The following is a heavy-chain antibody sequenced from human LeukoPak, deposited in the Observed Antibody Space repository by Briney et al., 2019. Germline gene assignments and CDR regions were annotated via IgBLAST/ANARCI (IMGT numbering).Heavy chain of an antibody. CDR2: INSDGSST. V-gene: IGHV3-74*01. CDR3: ARGPEEVPAAMPHMDV. CDR1: GFTFSSYW. D-gene: IGHD2-2*01. J-gene: IGHJ6*04. Sequence: PGGSLRLSCAASGFTFSSYWMHWVRQAPGKGLVWVSRINSDGSSTSYADSVKGRFTISRDNAKNTLYLQVNSLRAEDTAVYYCARGPEEVPAAMPHMDVWGKGTTVTVSS.